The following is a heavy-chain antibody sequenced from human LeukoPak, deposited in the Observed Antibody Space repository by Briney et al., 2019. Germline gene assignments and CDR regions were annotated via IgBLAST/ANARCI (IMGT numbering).Heavy chain of an antibody. D-gene: IGHD6-19*01. CDR2: INPSGGST. V-gene: IGHV1-46*01. CDR1: GYTFIAYY. J-gene: IGHJ4*02. CDR3: ARGGSLAVAPHLYYFDY. Sequence: ASVKVSCKASGYTFIAYYIHWVRQAPGRGLEWMGIINPSGGSTTYAQNFQGRVTMTRDTSTSAVYMELSSLRSEDTAVYYCARGGSLAVAPHLYYFDYWGQGTLVTVSS.